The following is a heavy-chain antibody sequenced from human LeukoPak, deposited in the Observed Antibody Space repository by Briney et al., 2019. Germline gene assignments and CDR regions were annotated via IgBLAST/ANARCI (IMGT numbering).Heavy chain of an antibody. J-gene: IGHJ5*02. CDR3: ARVGGVVVTATNWFDP. D-gene: IGHD2-21*02. CDR2: INHSGST. V-gene: IGHV4-34*01. Sequence: SETLSVTCAVYGGSFSGYYWSWIRQPPGNGLEWIGEINHSGSTNYNPSLKSRVTISVDTSKNQFSLKLSSVTAADTAVYYCARVGGVVVTATNWFDPWGQGTLVTVSS. CDR1: GGSFSGYY.